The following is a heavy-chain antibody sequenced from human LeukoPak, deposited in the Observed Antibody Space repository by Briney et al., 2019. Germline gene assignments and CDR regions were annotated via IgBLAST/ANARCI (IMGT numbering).Heavy chain of an antibody. Sequence: SGPTLVNPTQTLTLTCTFSGFSLSTSGMCVSWIRQPPGKALEWLARIDWDDDEYYSTSLKTRLTISKDTSKNQVVLTMTNMDPVDTATYYCARGPSGARISNWFDPWGQGTLVTVSS. D-gene: IGHD3-10*01. CDR3: ARGPSGARISNWFDP. CDR1: GFSLSTSGMC. V-gene: IGHV2-70*11. CDR2: IDWDDDE. J-gene: IGHJ5*02.